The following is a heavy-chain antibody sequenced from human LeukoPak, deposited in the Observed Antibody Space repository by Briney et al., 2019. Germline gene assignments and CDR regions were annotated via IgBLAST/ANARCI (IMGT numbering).Heavy chain of an antibody. J-gene: IGHJ3*01. CDR2: VDEDGSET. CDR1: GFTFSNYW. Sequence: GGSLRLSCEVSGFTFSNYWMMWVRQAPGKGLEWVASVDEDGSETNYVDSVTGRFTVSRDHAKNSLFLQMNSLRAEDTAVYYCVRYGRRANDQPFDVWGQGTMVTVSS. CDR3: VRYGRRANDQPFDV. V-gene: IGHV3-7*01. D-gene: IGHD1-1*01.